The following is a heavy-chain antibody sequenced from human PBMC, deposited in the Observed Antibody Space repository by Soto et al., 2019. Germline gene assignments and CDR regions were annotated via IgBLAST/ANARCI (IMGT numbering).Heavy chain of an antibody. D-gene: IGHD5-12*01. CDR1: GFTLSSYA. V-gene: IGHV3-30-3*01. CDR2: ISYDGSNK. CDR3: AGGRDGYENVFDY. Sequence: QVQLVESGGGVVQPGRSLRLACAASGFTLSSYAMHWVRQAPGKGLEWVAVISYDGSNKYYADSVKGRFTISRDNSKNTLELQMKSLRGEDTAVYYCAGGRDGYENVFDYWGQGTLVTVSS. J-gene: IGHJ4*02.